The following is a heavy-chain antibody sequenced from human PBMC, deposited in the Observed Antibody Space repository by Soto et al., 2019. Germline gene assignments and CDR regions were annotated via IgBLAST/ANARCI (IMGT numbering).Heavy chain of an antibody. CDR2: IYYSGST. CDR1: GGSISSGGYY. D-gene: IGHD5-18*01. CDR3: ASGVTLYYYYMDV. Sequence: TLSLTCTVSGGSISSGGYYWSWIRQHPGKGLEWIGYIYYSGSTYYNPSLKSRVTISVDTSKNQFSLKLSSVTAADTAVYYCASGVTLYYYYMDVWGKGTTVTVSS. J-gene: IGHJ6*03. V-gene: IGHV4-31*03.